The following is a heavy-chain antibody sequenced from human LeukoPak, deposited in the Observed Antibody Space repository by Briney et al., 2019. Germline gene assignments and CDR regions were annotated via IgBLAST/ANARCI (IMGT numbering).Heavy chain of an antibody. CDR2: INHSGST. CDR3: ARGRATVKLYYYYYYMDV. D-gene: IGHD4-11*01. V-gene: IGHV4-34*01. CDR1: GGSISSYY. J-gene: IGHJ6*03. Sequence: SETLSLTCTVSGGSISSYYWSWIRQPPGKGLEWIGEINHSGSTNYNPSLKSRVTISVDTSKNQFSLKLSSVTAADTAVYYCARGRATVKLYYYYYYMDVWGKGTTVTVSS.